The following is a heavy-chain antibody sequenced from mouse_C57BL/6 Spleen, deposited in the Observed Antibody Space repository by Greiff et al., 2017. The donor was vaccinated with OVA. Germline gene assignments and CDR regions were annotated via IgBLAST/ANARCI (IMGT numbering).Heavy chain of an antibody. CDR3: ARFGSNFFDY. D-gene: IGHD2-5*01. J-gene: IGHJ2*01. CDR2: IYPRSGNT. CDR1: GYTFTSYG. Sequence: QVQLKESGAELARPGASVKLSCKASGYTFTSYGISWVKQRTGQGLEWIGEIYPRSGNTYYNEKFKGKATLTADKSSSTAYMELRSLTSEDSAVYFCARFGSNFFDYWGQGTTLTVSS. V-gene: IGHV1-81*01.